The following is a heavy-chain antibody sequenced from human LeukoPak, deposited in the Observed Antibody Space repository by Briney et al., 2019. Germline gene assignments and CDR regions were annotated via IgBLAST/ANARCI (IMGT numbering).Heavy chain of an antibody. V-gene: IGHV3-23*03. J-gene: IGHJ4*02. CDR2: IDTGVNK. CDR1: GFTFSSYA. CDR3: ARDLNY. Sequence: GGSLRLSCAASGFTFSSYAMSWVRQAPGKGLEWVSIIDTGVNKYYADSVKGRFTMSRENSKNTLYLQMNSLRAEDTAVYYCARDLNYWGQGTLVTVSS.